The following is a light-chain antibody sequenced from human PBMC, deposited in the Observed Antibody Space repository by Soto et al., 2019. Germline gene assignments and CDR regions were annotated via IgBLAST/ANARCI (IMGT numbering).Light chain of an antibody. V-gene: IGLV2-14*01. Sequence: QSVLTQPASVSGSPGQSITISCTGTSSDVGAYNYVSWYQQHPGKAPKLVIYEVSNRPSGVSNRFSGSKSGNTASLTISGLQSEDEADYYCNSYTSRRVRVFDGGTKLTVL. J-gene: IGLJ3*02. CDR2: EVS. CDR3: NSYTSRRVRV. CDR1: SSDVGAYNY.